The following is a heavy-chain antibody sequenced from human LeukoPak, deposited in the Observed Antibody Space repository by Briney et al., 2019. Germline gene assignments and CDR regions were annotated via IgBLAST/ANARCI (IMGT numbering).Heavy chain of an antibody. J-gene: IGHJ4*02. CDR1: GFTFSSYA. V-gene: IGHV3-33*08. Sequence: PGGSLRLSCAASGFTFSSYAMSWVRQAPGKGLEWVAVIWYDGTDKYYADSVKGRFTISRDNSKNTLYLQMNSLRAEDTALYYCARESSNSFDYWGQGTLVTVSS. CDR2: IWYDGTDK. D-gene: IGHD2-2*01. CDR3: ARESSNSFDY.